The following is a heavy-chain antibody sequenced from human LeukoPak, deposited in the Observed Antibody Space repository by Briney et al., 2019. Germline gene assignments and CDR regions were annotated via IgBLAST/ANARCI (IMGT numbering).Heavy chain of an antibody. CDR2: ISSSGSTI. Sequence: PGGSLRLSCAASGFTFSSYEMNWVRQAPGKGLEWVSFISSSGSTIYYADSVKGRLTISRDNAKNSLNLQMNSLRAEDTAVYYCARDLWSYYGSGSYSYYYYGLDVWGQGTTVTVSS. CDR3: ARDLWSYYGSGSYSYYYYGLDV. J-gene: IGHJ6*02. CDR1: GFTFSSYE. V-gene: IGHV3-48*03. D-gene: IGHD3-10*01.